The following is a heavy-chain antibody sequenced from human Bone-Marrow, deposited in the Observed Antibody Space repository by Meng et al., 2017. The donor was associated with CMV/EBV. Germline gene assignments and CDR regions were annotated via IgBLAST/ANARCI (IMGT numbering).Heavy chain of an antibody. V-gene: IGHV1-2*02. J-gene: IGHJ4*02. Sequence: ASVKVFCKASGGTFSSYAISWVRQAPGQGLEWMGWINPNSGGTNYAQKFQGRVTMTRDTSISTAYMELSRLRSDDTAVYYCARDAGRLFGVFHIDYWGQGTLVTVSS. CDR2: INPNSGGT. D-gene: IGHD3-3*01. CDR1: GGTFSSYA. CDR3: ARDAGRLFGVFHIDY.